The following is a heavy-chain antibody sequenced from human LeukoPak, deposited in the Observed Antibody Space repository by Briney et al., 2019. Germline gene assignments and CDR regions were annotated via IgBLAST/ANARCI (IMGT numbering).Heavy chain of an antibody. CDR2: ISGSGGST. D-gene: IGHD1-26*01. CDR3: AKGLKPGVGAAGRGSDY. V-gene: IGHV3-23*01. J-gene: IGHJ4*02. Sequence: GGSLRLSCAASGFTFSSYALNWVRQTPGKGLEWVSAISGSGGSTYYADSVKGRFTISRDNSKNTLYLQMNSLRAEDTAVYYCAKGLKPGVGAAGRGSDYWGQGTLVTVSS. CDR1: GFTFSSYA.